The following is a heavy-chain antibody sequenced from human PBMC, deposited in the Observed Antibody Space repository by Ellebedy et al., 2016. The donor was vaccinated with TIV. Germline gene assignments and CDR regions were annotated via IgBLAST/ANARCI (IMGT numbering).Heavy chain of an antibody. CDR1: GFTFSNAW. J-gene: IGHJ6*02. Sequence: GESLKISXAASGFTFSNAWMSWVRQAPGKGLEWVGRIKSKTDGGTTDYAAPVKGRFTISRDDSKNTLYLQMNSLKTEDTAVYYCTTAPVAGGGYYYGMDVWGQGTTVTVSS. V-gene: IGHV3-15*01. CDR2: IKSKTDGGTT. CDR3: TTAPVAGGGYYYGMDV. D-gene: IGHD6-19*01.